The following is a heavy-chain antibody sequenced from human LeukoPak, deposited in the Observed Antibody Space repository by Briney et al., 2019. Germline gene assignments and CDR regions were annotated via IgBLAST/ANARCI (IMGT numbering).Heavy chain of an antibody. D-gene: IGHD6-13*01. Sequence: HTGGSLRLSCAASGFTFSSYAMSWVRQAPGKGLEWVSGISSSGGSTYYADSVKGRFTISRDNSKNTVYLQMNSLRAEDTAVYYCAKDGMASSWVYYFDYWGQGTLVTVSS. J-gene: IGHJ4*02. V-gene: IGHV3-23*01. CDR2: ISSSGGST. CDR1: GFTFSSYA. CDR3: AKDGMASSWVYYFDY.